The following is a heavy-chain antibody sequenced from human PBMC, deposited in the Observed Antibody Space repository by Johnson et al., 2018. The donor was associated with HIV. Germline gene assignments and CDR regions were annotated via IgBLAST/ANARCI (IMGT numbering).Heavy chain of an antibody. J-gene: IGHJ3*02. D-gene: IGHD2-2*01. V-gene: IGHV3-33*06. CDR1: GFTFSSYG. CDR2: IWYDGSNK. CDR3: ANGDIRYCSSTSCHDGAFDI. Sequence: QVQVVESGGGVVQPGRSLRLSCAASGFTFSSYGMHWVRQAPGKGLEWVAVIWYDGSNKYYADSVKGRFTISRDHSKNTLYLQMNRLRAEDTAVYYCANGDIRYCSSTSCHDGAFDIWGQGTMVTVSS.